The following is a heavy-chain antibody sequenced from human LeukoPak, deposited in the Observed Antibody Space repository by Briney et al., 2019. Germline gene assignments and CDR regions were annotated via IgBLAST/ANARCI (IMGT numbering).Heavy chain of an antibody. Sequence: ASVAVSCKASGYTFTGYYMHWVRQAPGQGLEWMGWINPNSGGTNYAQKCQGRVTMTRDTSISTAYMELSRLRSDDTAVYYCASGDILTGYYFDYWGQGTLVTVSS. V-gene: IGHV1-2*02. J-gene: IGHJ4*02. CDR3: ASGDILTGYYFDY. D-gene: IGHD3-9*01. CDR2: INPNSGGT. CDR1: GYTFTGYY.